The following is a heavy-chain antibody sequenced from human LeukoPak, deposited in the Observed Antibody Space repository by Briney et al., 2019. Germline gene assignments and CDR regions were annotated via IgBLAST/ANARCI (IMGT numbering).Heavy chain of an antibody. D-gene: IGHD3-10*01. Sequence: GGSLRLSCAASGFTFSSYAMSWVRQAPGKGLEWVSVIYSGGSTYYADSVKGRFTISRDNSKNTLYFQMNSLRAEDTAVYYCARDAYYGSGSQVYYYGMDVWGQGTTVTVSS. V-gene: IGHV3-66*02. CDR2: IYSGGST. CDR1: GFTFSSYA. CDR3: ARDAYYGSGSQVYYYGMDV. J-gene: IGHJ6*02.